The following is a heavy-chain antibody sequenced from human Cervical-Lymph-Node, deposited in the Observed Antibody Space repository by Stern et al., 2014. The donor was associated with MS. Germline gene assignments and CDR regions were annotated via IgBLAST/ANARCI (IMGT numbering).Heavy chain of an antibody. CDR1: GGTFSSYA. V-gene: IGHV1-69*01. J-gene: IGHJ6*02. D-gene: IGHD1-26*01. Sequence: QVQLVQSGAEVKKPGYSVKVSCKASGGTFSSYAISWVRNAHGQGLEGVGGVIPIFGTANYAQKFQGRVTITADESTSTAYMELSSLRSEDTAVYYCARGELKEGLVRGMDVWGQGTTVTVSS. CDR2: VIPIFGTA. CDR3: ARGELKEGLVRGMDV.